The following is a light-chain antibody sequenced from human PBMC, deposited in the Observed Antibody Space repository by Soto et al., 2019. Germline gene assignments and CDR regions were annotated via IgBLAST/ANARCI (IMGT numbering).Light chain of an antibody. Sequence: DIVLTQSPGTLSLSPGERATLSCRASQSVSSKLAWYQQKPGQAPRLLIYGASTRATGIPARFSGSGSGTEFTLTISSLQSEDFAVYYCQQYNNWPPLTFGAGTKADIK. CDR1: QSVSSK. CDR2: GAS. V-gene: IGKV3-15*01. J-gene: IGKJ4*01. CDR3: QQYNNWPPLT.